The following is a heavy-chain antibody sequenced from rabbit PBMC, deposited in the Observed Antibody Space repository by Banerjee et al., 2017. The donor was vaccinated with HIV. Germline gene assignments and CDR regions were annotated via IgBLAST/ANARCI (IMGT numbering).Heavy chain of an antibody. V-gene: IGHV1S40*01. CDR1: GFDLSSNYY. CDR2: IETATSIHI. D-gene: IGHD5-1*01. Sequence: QSLEESGGGLVKPGASLTLTCTASGFDLSSNYYMCWVRQAPGKGLEWIACIETATSIHIWYATWAKGRFTISKTSSTTVTLQMTSLTATDTATYFCARGGGAAGDGYTLWGPGTLVTVS. CDR3: ARGGGAAGDGYTL. J-gene: IGHJ4*01.